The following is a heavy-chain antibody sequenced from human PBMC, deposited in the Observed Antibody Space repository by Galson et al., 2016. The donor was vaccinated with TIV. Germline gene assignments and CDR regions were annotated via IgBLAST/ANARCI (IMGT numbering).Heavy chain of an antibody. CDR1: GDSVSSNSAA. Sequence: CAISGDSVSSNSAAWNWIRQSPSRGLEWLGRTYYRSEWNSDCAVSVRSRIVIKADRSKNQFFLQLNSVTPEDTAVYFCARGRSGYNSTYYYYGMDVWGQGTTVSVSS. CDR3: ARGRSGYNSTYYYYGMDV. V-gene: IGHV6-1*01. CDR2: TYYRSEWNS. D-gene: IGHD5-24*01. J-gene: IGHJ6*02.